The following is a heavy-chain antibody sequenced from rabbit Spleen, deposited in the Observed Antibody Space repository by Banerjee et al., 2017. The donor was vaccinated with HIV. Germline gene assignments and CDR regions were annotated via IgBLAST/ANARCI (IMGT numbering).Heavy chain of an antibody. J-gene: IGHJ3*01. CDR3: ARGAGYSSARYGYFDF. V-gene: IGHV1S40*01. D-gene: IGHD7-1*01. CDR1: GVSFSISSY. CDR2: IDAGSSGFT. Sequence: QSLEESGGDLVKPGASLTLTCTASGVSFSISSYMCWVRQAPGKGLEWIACIDAGSSGFTYFATWAKGRFTISKASSTAVTLQMTRLTAADTATYFCARGAGYSSARYGYFDFWGQGTLVTVS.